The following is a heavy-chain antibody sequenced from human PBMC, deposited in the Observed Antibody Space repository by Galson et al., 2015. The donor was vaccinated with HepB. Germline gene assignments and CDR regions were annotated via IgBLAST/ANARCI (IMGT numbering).Heavy chain of an antibody. CDR2: ISSSSRNI. CDR1: GFTFSSYK. Sequence: SLRLSCAASGFTFSSYKMNWVRQAPGKGLEWVSSISSSSRNIFFADSVTGRFTISRDNAKNSLYLQMNSLRAEDTAVYYCARDTSSGWDYYYDGMDVWGQGTTVTVSS. CDR3: ARDTSSGWDYYYDGMDV. V-gene: IGHV3-21*01. J-gene: IGHJ6*02. D-gene: IGHD3-22*01.